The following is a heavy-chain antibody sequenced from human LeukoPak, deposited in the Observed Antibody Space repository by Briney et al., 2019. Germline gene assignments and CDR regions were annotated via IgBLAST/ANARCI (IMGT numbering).Heavy chain of an antibody. CDR3: AKGGSSGWYAEYFQH. V-gene: IGHV3-30*02. Sequence: PGGSLRLSCAASGFTFSSYGMHWVRQAPGKGLEWVAFIRYDGSNKYYADSVKGRFTISRDNSKNTLYLQMNSLRAEDTAVYYCAKGGSSGWYAEYFQHWGQGTLVTVSS. D-gene: IGHD6-19*01. J-gene: IGHJ1*01. CDR1: GFTFSSYG. CDR2: IRYDGSNK.